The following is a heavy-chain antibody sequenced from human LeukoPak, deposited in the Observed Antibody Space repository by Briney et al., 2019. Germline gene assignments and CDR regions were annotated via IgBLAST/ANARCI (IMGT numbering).Heavy chain of an antibody. CDR3: AKAFLLWFGTFLP. CDR1: GFTFSSYG. J-gene: IGHJ5*02. D-gene: IGHD3-10*01. Sequence: GGSLRLSCAASGFTFSSYGMSWVRQAPGKGLEWVSAISGSGGSTYYADSVKGRFTISKDNSKNTLYLQMNSLRAEDTAVYYCAKAFLLWFGTFLPWGQGTLVTVSS. CDR2: ISGSGGST. V-gene: IGHV3-23*01.